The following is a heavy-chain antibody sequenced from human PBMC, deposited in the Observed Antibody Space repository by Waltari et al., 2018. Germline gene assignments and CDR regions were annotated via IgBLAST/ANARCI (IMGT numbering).Heavy chain of an antibody. Sequence: EVQLVQSGAEVKKPGATVKISCKASGYTFTDYYMHWVQQAPGKGLEWMGRVDSEDGEKIYAEKVQGRVTRTADTSTDTAYMELSSLRSEDTAVYYWATRRPGGSSGWYGAGAFDIWGQGTMVTVSS. CDR2: VDSEDGEK. J-gene: IGHJ3*02. D-gene: IGHD6-19*01. CDR1: GYTFTDYY. V-gene: IGHV1-69-2*01. CDR3: ATRRPGGSSGWYGAGAFDI.